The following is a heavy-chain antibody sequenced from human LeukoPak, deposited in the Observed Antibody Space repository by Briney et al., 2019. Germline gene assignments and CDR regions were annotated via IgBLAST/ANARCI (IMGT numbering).Heavy chain of an antibody. CDR2: ISAYNGNT. J-gene: IGHJ4*02. CDR3: ARSAYDPGYCTNGVCPSNYFDY. CDR1: GYTFTSYG. D-gene: IGHD2-8*01. Sequence: GASVKVSCKASGYTFTSYGISWVRQAPGQGLEWMGWISAYNGNTNYAQKLQGRVTMTTDTSTSTAYMELWSLRSDDTAVYYCARSAYDPGYCTNGVCPSNYFDYWGQGTLVTVSS. V-gene: IGHV1-18*01.